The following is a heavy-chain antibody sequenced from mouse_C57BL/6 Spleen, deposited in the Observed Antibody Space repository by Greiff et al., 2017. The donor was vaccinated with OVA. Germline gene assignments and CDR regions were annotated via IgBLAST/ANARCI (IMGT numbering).Heavy chain of an antibody. Sequence: QVQLQQSGPGLVAPSQSLSITCTVSGFSLTSYGVSWVRQPPGKGLEWLGVIWGDGSTNYHSALISRLSISKDNSKSQVFLKLNSLQTDDTATYYCAKPPVGLYGNHFAYWGQGTLVTVSA. CDR2: IWGDGST. CDR3: AKPPVGLYGNHFAY. CDR1: GFSLTSYG. D-gene: IGHD2-1*01. J-gene: IGHJ3*01. V-gene: IGHV2-3*01.